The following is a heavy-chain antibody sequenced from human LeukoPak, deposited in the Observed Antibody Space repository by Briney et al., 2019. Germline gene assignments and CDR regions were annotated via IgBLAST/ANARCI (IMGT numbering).Heavy chain of an antibody. D-gene: IGHD3-10*01. Sequence: SETLSLTCTVSGGSISSGSYYWSWIRQPAGKGLEWIGYIYYSGSTYYNPSLKSRVTISVDTSKNQFSLKLSSVTAADTAVYYCARGVPGYYGPFIDWGQGTLVTVSS. CDR3: ARGVPGYYGPFID. V-gene: IGHV4-30-4*08. CDR1: GGSISSGSYY. J-gene: IGHJ4*02. CDR2: IYYSGST.